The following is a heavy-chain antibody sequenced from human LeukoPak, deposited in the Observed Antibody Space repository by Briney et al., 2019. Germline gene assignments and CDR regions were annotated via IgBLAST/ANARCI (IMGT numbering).Heavy chain of an antibody. Sequence: GGSLRLSCAASGFTFSSYAMHWVRQAPGKGLEYVSAISSNGGSTYYANSVKGRFTISRDNSKNTLYLQMGSLRAEDTAVYYCARDPGEDYYGSGSPEYFQHWGQGTLVTVSS. V-gene: IGHV3-64*01. J-gene: IGHJ1*01. CDR2: ISSNGGST. D-gene: IGHD3-10*01. CDR3: ARDPGEDYYGSGSPEYFQH. CDR1: GFTFSSYA.